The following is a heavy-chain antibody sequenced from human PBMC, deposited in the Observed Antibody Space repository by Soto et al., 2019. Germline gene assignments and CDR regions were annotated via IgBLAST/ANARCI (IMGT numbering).Heavy chain of an antibody. J-gene: IGHJ4*02. V-gene: IGHV3-21*01. CDR2: ISSSSSYI. CDR1: GFTFSSYS. Sequence: GGSLRLSCAASGFTFSSYSMNWVRQAPGKGLEWVSSISSSSSYIYYADSVKGRFTISRDNAKNSLYLQMNSLRAEDTAVYYCARDRHNSIFGVVTYYFDYWGQGTLVTVSS. CDR3: ARDRHNSIFGVVTYYFDY. D-gene: IGHD3-3*01.